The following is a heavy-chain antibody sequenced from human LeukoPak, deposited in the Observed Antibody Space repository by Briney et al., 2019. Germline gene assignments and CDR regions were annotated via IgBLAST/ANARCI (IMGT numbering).Heavy chain of an antibody. CDR2: ISAYNGNT. CDR3: ARDNSNYDFWSGSDSAHEADNWFDP. CDR1: GYTFTSYG. Sequence: ASVKVSCKASGYTFTSYGISWVRQAPGQGLEWMGWISAYNGNTNYAQKLQGRVTMTTDTSTSTAYMELRSLRSEDTAVYYCARDNSNYDFWSGSDSAHEADNWFDPWGQGTLVTVSS. D-gene: IGHD3-3*01. J-gene: IGHJ5*02. V-gene: IGHV1-18*01.